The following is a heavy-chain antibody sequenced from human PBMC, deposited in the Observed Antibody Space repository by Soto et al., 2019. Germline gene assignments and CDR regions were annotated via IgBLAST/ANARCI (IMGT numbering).Heavy chain of an antibody. J-gene: IGHJ6*02. CDR3: ARIREYYDFWGGPTYYYYGMDV. V-gene: IGHV4-31*01. Sequence: QVQLQESGPGLVKPSQTLSLTCTVSGGSISSGGYYWSWIRQHPGKGLEWIGYIYYSGSTYYNPXLKXPHTISVDTSKHXSSXKXTSVTAADTAVYYCARIREYYDFWGGPTYYYYGMDVWGQGTTVTVSS. D-gene: IGHD3-3*01. CDR1: GGSISSGGYY. CDR2: IYYSGST.